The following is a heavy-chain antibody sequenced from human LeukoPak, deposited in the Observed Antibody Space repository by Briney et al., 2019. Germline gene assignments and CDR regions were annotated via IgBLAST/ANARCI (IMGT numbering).Heavy chain of an antibody. V-gene: IGHV3-53*01. CDR1: GFTVSSNY. Sequence: HSGGSLRLSCAASGFTVSSNYMSWVRQAPGKGLEWVSLIYDGGSTYYADSVQGRFTISRDNSKNTLYLQMNSLRAEDTALYYCARDPSFTGYFDLWGRGTLVTVSS. CDR3: ARDPSFTGYFDL. D-gene: IGHD2-8*02. J-gene: IGHJ2*01. CDR2: IYDGGST.